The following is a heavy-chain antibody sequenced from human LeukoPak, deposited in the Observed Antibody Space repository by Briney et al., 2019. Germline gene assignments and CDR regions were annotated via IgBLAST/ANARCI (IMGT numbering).Heavy chain of an antibody. Sequence: SETLSLTCAVYGGSFSGYYWSWIRQPPGKGLEWIGEINHSGSTNYNPSLKSRVTISVDTSKNQFSLKLSSVTAADTAVYYCARGSRWVQYAYYYYYMDVWGKGTTVTVSS. V-gene: IGHV4-34*01. CDR3: ARGSRWVQYAYYYYYMDV. D-gene: IGHD5-24*01. CDR2: INHSGST. J-gene: IGHJ6*03. CDR1: GGSFSGYY.